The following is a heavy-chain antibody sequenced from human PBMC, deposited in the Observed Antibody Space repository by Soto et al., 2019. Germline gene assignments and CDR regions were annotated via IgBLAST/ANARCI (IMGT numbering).Heavy chain of an antibody. CDR1: GGSISSNY. CDR3: ARYRREAVAGYTLDN. D-gene: IGHD6-13*01. V-gene: IGHV4-59*01. Sequence: PSETLSLTCAVYGGSISSNYRTWIRQPPGKGLEWIGYVYNSGSTNYNPSLRSRVTISEDTSKSQFSLKVNSMTAADTAVYYCARYRREAVAGYTLDNWGQGILVTVSS. CDR2: VYNSGST. J-gene: IGHJ4*02.